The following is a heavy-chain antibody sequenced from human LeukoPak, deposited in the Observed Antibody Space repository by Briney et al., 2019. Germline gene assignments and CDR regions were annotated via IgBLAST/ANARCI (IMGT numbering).Heavy chain of an antibody. J-gene: IGHJ4*02. Sequence: GGSLRLSFAASVFTQSTYRRHCLRQAPGKGLVWVSRINSDGSSTSYADSVKGRFTISRDNAKNTLYLQMNSLRAEDTAVYYCASAYLSDTRGFDYRGQGTLVTVSS. CDR2: INSDGSST. V-gene: IGHV3-74*01. D-gene: IGHD2-21*01. CDR3: ASAYLSDTRGFDY. CDR1: VFTQSTYR.